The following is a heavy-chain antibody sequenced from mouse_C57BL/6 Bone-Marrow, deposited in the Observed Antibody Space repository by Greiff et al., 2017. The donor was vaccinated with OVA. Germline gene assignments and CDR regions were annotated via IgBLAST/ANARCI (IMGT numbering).Heavy chain of an antibody. J-gene: IGHJ3*01. CDR3: AIWGFAY. Sequence: VQLQQPGAELVKPGASVKVSCKASGYTFTSYWMPWVKQRPGQGLEWFGRIHPSDSDTNSNQKFKGKATLTVDKSSSTAYMQLSSLTSEDSAVYYCAIWGFAYWGQGTLVTVSA. CDR2: IHPSDSDT. V-gene: IGHV1-74*01. CDR1: GYTFTSYW.